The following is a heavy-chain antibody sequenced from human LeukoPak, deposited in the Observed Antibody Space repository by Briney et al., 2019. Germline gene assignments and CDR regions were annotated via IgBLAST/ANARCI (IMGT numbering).Heavy chain of an antibody. CDR2: INDDGSST. J-gene: IGHJ3*01. D-gene: IGHD1-26*01. Sequence: PGGSLRLSCAASGFTFSSYWMDWVRQAPGKGLVWVSRINDDGSSTSYADSVKGRFTISRDNAKNTLYLQMNSLRVEDTAVYYCAREGLLLSGVAFDVWGQGTMVTVSS. CDR1: GFTFSSYW. V-gene: IGHV3-74*01. CDR3: AREGLLLSGVAFDV.